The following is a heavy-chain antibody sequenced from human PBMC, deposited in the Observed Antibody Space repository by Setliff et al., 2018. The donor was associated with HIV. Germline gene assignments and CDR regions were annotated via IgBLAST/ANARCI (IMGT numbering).Heavy chain of an antibody. V-gene: IGHV4-39*01. CDR1: GGSISNSDFY. D-gene: IGHD3-10*01. J-gene: IGHJ4*02. CDR2: IYYRGAT. CDR3: ARPYYSLYG. Sequence: SETLSLTCTVSGGSISNSDFYWGWIRQSPGKGLEWIGSIYYRGATYYNQTLQSRVTISADTSKNQFYLNLTSVTAADTAIYYCARPYYSLYGWGQGVLVTVSS.